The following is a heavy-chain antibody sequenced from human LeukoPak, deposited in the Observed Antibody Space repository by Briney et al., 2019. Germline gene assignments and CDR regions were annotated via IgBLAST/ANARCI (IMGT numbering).Heavy chain of an antibody. D-gene: IGHD3-10*01. CDR3: ARHPHYGSGSYRNYNWFDP. CDR1: GGSISSSSYH. V-gene: IGHV4-39*01. Sequence: PSETLSLTCTVSGGSISSSSYHWGWIRQPPGKGLEWIGSIYYSGSTYYNPSLKSRVTISVDTSKNQFSLKLSSVTAADTAVYYCARHPHYGSGSYRNYNWFDPWGQGTLVTVSS. J-gene: IGHJ5*02. CDR2: IYYSGST.